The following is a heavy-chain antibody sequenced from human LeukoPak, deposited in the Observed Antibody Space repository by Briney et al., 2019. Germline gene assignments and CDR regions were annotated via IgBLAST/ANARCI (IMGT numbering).Heavy chain of an antibody. J-gene: IGHJ4*02. Sequence: PGGSLRLSCVASRFTFSSYAMHWVRQAPGKGLEWVAVISYDGSNKYYADSVKGRFTISRDNAKNSLYLQMNGLRAEDTALYYCARGIATAATYGSNFEYWGQGTLVTVSS. CDR3: ARGIATAATYGSNFEY. CDR1: RFTFSSYA. V-gene: IGHV3-30*04. CDR2: ISYDGSNK. D-gene: IGHD6-13*01.